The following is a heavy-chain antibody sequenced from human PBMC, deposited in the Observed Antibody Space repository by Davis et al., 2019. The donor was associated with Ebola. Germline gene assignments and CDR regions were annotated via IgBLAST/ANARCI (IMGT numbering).Heavy chain of an antibody. CDR2: INPNSGGT. J-gene: IGHJ5*02. Sequence: AASVKVSCKASGYTFTGYYMHWVRQAPGQGLEWMGWINPNSGGTNYAQKFQGWVTMTRDTSISTAYMELSRLRSDDTAVYYCARGIVVVPAAHAGWFDPWGQGTLVTVSS. V-gene: IGHV1-2*04. D-gene: IGHD2-2*01. CDR1: GYTFTGYY. CDR3: ARGIVVVPAAHAGWFDP.